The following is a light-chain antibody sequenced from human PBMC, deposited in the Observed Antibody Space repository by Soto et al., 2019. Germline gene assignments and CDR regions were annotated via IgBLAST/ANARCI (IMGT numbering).Light chain of an antibody. J-gene: IGLJ3*02. CDR2: RVT. CDR3: CSYAGSGTWV. V-gene: IGLV2-11*01. Sequence: QSALIQPRSVSGSPGQSVTISCTGTSSDVGPYNFVSWYQHHPGKAPKPMIYRVTQRPSGVPDRFSGSKSGNTASLTISGLQAEDEADFFCCSYAGSGTWVFGGGTKLTVL. CDR1: SSDVGPYNF.